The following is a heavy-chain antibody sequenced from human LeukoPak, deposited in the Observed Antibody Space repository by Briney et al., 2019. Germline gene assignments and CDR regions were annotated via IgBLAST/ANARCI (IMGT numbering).Heavy chain of an antibody. J-gene: IGHJ4*02. D-gene: IGHD4-17*01. CDR2: IYNSGRT. Sequence: PSETLSLTCAVSGGPISSATYYWSWIRQPPGKGLEWVGHIYNSGRTYYNPSLKRRLTMSLDTSRNQFSLRLSSVTAADTAVSHCARVADEFGDYGFDSWGQGTLVTVSS. V-gene: IGHV4-30-4*01. CDR3: ARVADEFGDYGFDS. CDR1: GGPISSATYY.